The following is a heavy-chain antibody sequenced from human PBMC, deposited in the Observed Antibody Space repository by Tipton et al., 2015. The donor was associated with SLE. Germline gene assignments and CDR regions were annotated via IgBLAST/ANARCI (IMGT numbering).Heavy chain of an antibody. V-gene: IGHV4-59*11. CDR3: AKFGAFYGSSGHNYFDP. CDR2: VYHTGAS. CDR1: GDSFNGRY. D-gene: IGHD3-22*01. J-gene: IGHJ5*02. Sequence: TLSLTCTVSGDSFNGRYWSWIRQPPGKGLEYIGYVYHTGASIYNPSLKNRVSISVDTARNQFSLTLSSVTVADTAMYYCAKFGAFYGSSGHNYFDPWGQGTLVTVSS.